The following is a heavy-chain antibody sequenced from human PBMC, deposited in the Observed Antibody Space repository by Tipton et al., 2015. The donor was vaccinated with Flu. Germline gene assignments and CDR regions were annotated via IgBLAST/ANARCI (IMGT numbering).Heavy chain of an antibody. V-gene: IGHV4-31*03. D-gene: IGHD1-26*01. CDR2: IYDSGIT. Sequence: TLSLTCTVSGGSISSEDYYWSWIRQHPGKGLEWIGYIYDSGITYYNPSLSSRVVISIDTSKNQFSLKLSSVTAADTAVYYCARYGTYDGSRYFQHWGQGTLVTVSS. CDR3: ARYGTYDGSRYFQH. J-gene: IGHJ1*01. CDR1: GGSISSEDYY.